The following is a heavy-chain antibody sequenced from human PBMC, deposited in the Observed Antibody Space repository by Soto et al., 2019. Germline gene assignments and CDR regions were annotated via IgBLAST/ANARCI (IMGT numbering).Heavy chain of an antibody. D-gene: IGHD1-1*01. Sequence: ASVKVSCKASGYTFPSCGISWVRQAPGQGLEWMGWISAYNGNTNYAQKVQGRVTMTTDTSTNTAYMELRSLRSDAAAVYYCGRDWKSXXXACLDYWGRGTLVTVSS. V-gene: IGHV1-18*01. CDR3: GRDWKSXXXACLDY. J-gene: IGHJ4*02. CDR2: ISAYNGNT. CDR1: GYTFPSCG.